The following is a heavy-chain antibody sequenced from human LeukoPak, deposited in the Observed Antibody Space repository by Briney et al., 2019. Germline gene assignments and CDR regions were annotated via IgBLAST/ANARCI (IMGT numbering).Heavy chain of an antibody. V-gene: IGHV3-48*03. D-gene: IGHD2-2*01. CDR1: GFTFSEFE. CDR3: TRGLVV. CDR2: ISSGGTTI. J-gene: IGHJ4*02. Sequence: GGSLRLSCAASGFTFSEFEMNWVRQAPGKGLEWVSDISSGGTTIFYADSVKGRFTISRDNAKNSLYLQMNSLRDEDTAIYYCTRGLVVWGKGALVTVSS.